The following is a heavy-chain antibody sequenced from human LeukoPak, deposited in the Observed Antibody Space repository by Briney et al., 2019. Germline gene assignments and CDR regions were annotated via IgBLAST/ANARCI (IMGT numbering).Heavy chain of an antibody. V-gene: IGHV4-59*11. J-gene: IGHJ4*02. Sequence: SETLSLTCTVSGGSISSHYWSWIRQPPGKGLEWIGYIYYSGSTNYNPSLKSRVTISVDTSKNQFSLKLSSVTAADTAVYYCARKLSSGYYYYFDYWGQGTLVTVSP. CDR1: GGSISSHY. CDR3: ARKLSSGYYYYFDY. CDR2: IYYSGST. D-gene: IGHD3-22*01.